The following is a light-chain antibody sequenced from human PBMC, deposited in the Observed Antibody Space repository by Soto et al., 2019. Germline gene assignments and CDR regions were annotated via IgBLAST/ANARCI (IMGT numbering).Light chain of an antibody. CDR3: QQYNTYSTWT. CDR1: QSISRW. Sequence: DIQMTQSPSTLAASVGDRVTITCRASQSISRWLAWYQQKPGKAPKVLIYDASTWESGVPSRFSGSGSGTEFTLTISSLQPDDFATYYCQQYNTYSTWTFGQGTKVEIK. J-gene: IGKJ1*01. V-gene: IGKV1-5*01. CDR2: DAS.